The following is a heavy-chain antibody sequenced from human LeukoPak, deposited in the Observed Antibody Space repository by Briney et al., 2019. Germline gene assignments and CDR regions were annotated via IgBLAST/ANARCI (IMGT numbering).Heavy chain of an antibody. D-gene: IGHD6-6*01. CDR3: ARNKATSIAARRYFDY. CDR1: GYTFTSYG. V-gene: IGHV1-18*01. CDR2: ISAYNGNT. J-gene: IGHJ4*02. Sequence: GASVKVSCKASGYTFTSYGISWVRQAPGQGLERMGWISAYNGNTNHPQKLQGRVTMTTDTSTSTAYMELRSLRSDDTAVYYCARNKATSIAARRYFDYWGQGTLVTVSS.